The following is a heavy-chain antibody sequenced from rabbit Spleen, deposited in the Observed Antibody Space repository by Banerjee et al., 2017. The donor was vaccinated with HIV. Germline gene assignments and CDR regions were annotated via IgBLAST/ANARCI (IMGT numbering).Heavy chain of an antibody. CDR2: IYTGHSGFT. V-gene: IGHV1S45*01. CDR1: GLSFSSSYY. J-gene: IGHJ4*01. Sequence: EQLEESGGGLVKPEGSLTLTCTAAGLSFSSSYYMCWVRQAPGKGLEWIGCIYTGHSGFTYYANWAKGRFTISKTSSTTVTLQMTRLTAADTATYFCARDLVGVIGWNFNLWGQGTLVTVS. CDR3: ARDLVGVIGWNFNL. D-gene: IGHD1-1*01.